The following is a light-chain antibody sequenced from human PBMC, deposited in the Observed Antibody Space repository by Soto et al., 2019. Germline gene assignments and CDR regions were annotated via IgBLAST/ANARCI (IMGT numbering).Light chain of an antibody. J-gene: IGKJ4*01. CDR3: QQYGSSLLT. V-gene: IGKV3-20*01. CDR2: GAS. CDR1: QSVSSNY. Sequence: EIVLTQSPGILSLSPGERATLSCRASQSVSSNYLAWYQQKPGQAPRLLIYGASSRATGSPDRFSGSGSGTDFTLTISRLEPEDFAVYYCQQYGSSLLTFGGGTKVEIK.